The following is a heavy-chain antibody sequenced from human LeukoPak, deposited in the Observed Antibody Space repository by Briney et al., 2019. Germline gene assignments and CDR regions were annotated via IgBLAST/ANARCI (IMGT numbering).Heavy chain of an antibody. D-gene: IGHD1-20*01. Sequence: PGGSLRLSCAASGFTFSSYWMHWVCQAPGKGLVWVSRINSDGSSTSYADSVKGRFTISRDNAKNTLYLQMNSLRAEDTAVYYCARDLMAPLITGTSLDYWGQGTLVTVSS. CDR1: GFTFSSYW. J-gene: IGHJ4*02. CDR2: INSDGSST. CDR3: ARDLMAPLITGTSLDY. V-gene: IGHV3-74*01.